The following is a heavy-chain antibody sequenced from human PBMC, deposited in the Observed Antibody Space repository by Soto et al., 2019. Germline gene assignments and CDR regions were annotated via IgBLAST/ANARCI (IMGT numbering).Heavy chain of an antibody. CDR1: GFTFSSYA. CDR2: ISGSGGST. CDR3: AKHLFNSSGYYHYYYYGMDV. Sequence: GGSLRLSCAASGFTFSSYAMSWVRQAPGKGLEWVSAISGSGGSTYYADSVKGRFTISRDNSKNTLYLQMNSLRAEDTAVYYCAKHLFNSSGYYHYYYYGMDVWGQGTTVTVSS. D-gene: IGHD3-22*01. V-gene: IGHV3-23*01. J-gene: IGHJ6*02.